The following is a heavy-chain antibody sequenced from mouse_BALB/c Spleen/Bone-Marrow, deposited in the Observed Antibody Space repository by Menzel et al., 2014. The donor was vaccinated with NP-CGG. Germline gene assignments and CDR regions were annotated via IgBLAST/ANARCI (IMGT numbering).Heavy chain of an antibody. CDR3: TREVYGSWFAY. Sequence: VKPGASVKLSCKASGYTFTSYYMYWVKQRPGQGLEWIGEINPSNGGTNFNEKFKSKATLTVDKSSSTAYMQLSSLTSEDSAVYYCTREVYGSWFAYWGQGTLVTVSA. J-gene: IGHJ3*01. V-gene: IGHV1S16*01. CDR1: GYTFTSYY. CDR2: INPSNGGT. D-gene: IGHD2-2*01.